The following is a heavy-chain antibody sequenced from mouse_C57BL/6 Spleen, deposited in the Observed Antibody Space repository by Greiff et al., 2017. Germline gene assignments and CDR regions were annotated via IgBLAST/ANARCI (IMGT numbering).Heavy chain of an antibody. CDR2: IYPGAGDT. V-gene: IGHV1-82*01. CDR1: GYAFSSSW. J-gene: IGHJ2*01. CDR3: ARGEGDY. Sequence: QVQLQQSGPELVKPGASVKISCKASGYAFSSSWMNWVKQRPGKGLEWIGRIYPGAGDTNYNGKFKGKATLTADQSSSTAYMQLSSLTSEDSAVYFCARGEGDYWGQGTTLTVSS.